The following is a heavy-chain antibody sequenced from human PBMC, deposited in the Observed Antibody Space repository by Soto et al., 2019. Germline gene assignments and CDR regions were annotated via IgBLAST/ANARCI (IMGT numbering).Heavy chain of an antibody. CDR1: GFTFSSYA. J-gene: IGHJ4*02. D-gene: IGHD1-26*01. CDR3: AKDPWEPRTFDY. V-gene: IGHV3-23*01. Sequence: GGSLRLSCAASGFTFSSYAMSWVRQAPGKGLEWVSAISGSGGSTYYADSVKGRFTISRDNSKKTLYLQMNSLRAEDTAVYYCAKDPWEPRTFDYWGQGTLVTVYS. CDR2: ISGSGGST.